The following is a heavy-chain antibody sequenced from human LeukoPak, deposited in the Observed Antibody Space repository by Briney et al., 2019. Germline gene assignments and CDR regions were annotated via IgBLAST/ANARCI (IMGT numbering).Heavy chain of an antibody. Sequence: GASVKVSCKSSGYPFSGHYIHWVRQAPGQGLEWMGWINPNTGGTDNAQKFQGRVSMTRDTSISTAYMELSRLRSDDTAVYYCARDQEVAARYYYYMDVWGKGTTVTVSS. CDR1: GYPFSGHY. D-gene: IGHD3-16*02. CDR3: ARDQEVAARYYYYMDV. CDR2: INPNTGGT. V-gene: IGHV1-2*02. J-gene: IGHJ6*03.